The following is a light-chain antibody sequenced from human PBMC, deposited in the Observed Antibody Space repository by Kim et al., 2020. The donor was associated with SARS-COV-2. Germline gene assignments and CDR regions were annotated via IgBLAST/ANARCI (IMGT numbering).Light chain of an antibody. CDR3: SSYTSNNTRI. CDR1: SSDVGAYYY. CDR2: DVT. Sequence: GQSVTIPCTGTSSDVGAYYYISWYQQHPGKAPKLMIYDVTNRPSGVSDRFSGSKSGNTASLTISGLQAEDEADYYCSSYTSNNTRIFGGGTKLTVL. V-gene: IGLV2-14*04. J-gene: IGLJ2*01.